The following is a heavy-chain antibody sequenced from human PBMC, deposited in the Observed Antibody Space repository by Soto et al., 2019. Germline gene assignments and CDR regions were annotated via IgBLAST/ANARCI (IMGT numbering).Heavy chain of an antibody. J-gene: IGHJ4*02. Sequence: PSETLSLTCTVSGHSMSGYYWSWIRQHARERREWIGRIYTSGTTVFNPSPKGRVTMSVDTSKNQFSLKLTSVTAADTVLYYCEREDYYDAGYYVVWGQGTQVTVSS. D-gene: IGHD3-9*01. CDR1: GHSMSGYY. CDR2: IYTSGTT. CDR3: EREDYYDAGYYVV. V-gene: IGHV4-4*07.